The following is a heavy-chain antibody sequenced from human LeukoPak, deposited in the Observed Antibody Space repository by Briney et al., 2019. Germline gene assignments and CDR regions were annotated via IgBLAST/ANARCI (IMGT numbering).Heavy chain of an antibody. CDR2: IYYSGST. Sequence: PSETLSLTCTVSGGSISRYYWSWIRQPPGKGLEWIGYIYYSGSTNYNPSLKSRVTISVDTSKNQFSLKLSSVTAADTAVCYCARTYRATPYYYYGMDVWGQGTTVTVSS. CDR1: GGSISRYY. D-gene: IGHD3-16*01. V-gene: IGHV4-59*08. CDR3: ARTYRATPYYYYGMDV. J-gene: IGHJ6*02.